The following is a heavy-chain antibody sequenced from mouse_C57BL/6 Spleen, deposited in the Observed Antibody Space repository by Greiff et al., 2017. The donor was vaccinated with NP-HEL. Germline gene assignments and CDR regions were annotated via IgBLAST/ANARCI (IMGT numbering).Heavy chain of an antibody. J-gene: IGHJ2*01. V-gene: IGHV1-26*01. CDR1: GYTFTDYY. D-gene: IGHD1-1*01. Sequence: EVQLQQSGPELVKPGASVKISCKASGYTFTDYYMNWVKQSHGKSLEWIGDINPNNGGTSYNQKFKGKATLTVDKSSSTAYMELRSLTSEDSAVXYCARESLTLYYFDYWGQGTTLTVSS. CDR2: INPNNGGT. CDR3: ARESLTLYYFDY.